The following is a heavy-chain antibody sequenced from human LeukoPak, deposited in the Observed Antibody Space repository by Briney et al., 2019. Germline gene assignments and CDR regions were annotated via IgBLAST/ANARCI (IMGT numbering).Heavy chain of an antibody. Sequence: PSETLSLTCTVSGGSISSSSYYWGWIRQPPGKGLEWIGSIYYSGSTYYNPSLKSRVTISVDTSKNQFSLKLSSVTAADTAVYYCARQGEYEVAHFDYWGQGTLVTVSS. V-gene: IGHV4-39*01. CDR2: IYYSGST. CDR1: GGSISSSSYY. J-gene: IGHJ4*02. CDR3: ARQGEYEVAHFDY. D-gene: IGHD2/OR15-2a*01.